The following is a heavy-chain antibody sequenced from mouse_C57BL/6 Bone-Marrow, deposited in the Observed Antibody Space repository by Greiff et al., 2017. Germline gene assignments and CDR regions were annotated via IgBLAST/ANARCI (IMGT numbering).Heavy chain of an antibody. CDR3: ARWRHITTVVDHYYDMDY. V-gene: IGHV1-9*01. D-gene: IGHD1-1*01. Sequence: VQLQESGAELMKPGASVKLSCKATGYTFTGYWIEWVKQRPGHGLEWIGEILPGSGSTNYNEKFKGKATFTADTASNTASMQLCSLTTEDSAIYYWARWRHITTVVDHYYDMDYWGQGTSLTVSS. J-gene: IGHJ4*01. CDR2: ILPGSGST. CDR1: GYTFTGYW.